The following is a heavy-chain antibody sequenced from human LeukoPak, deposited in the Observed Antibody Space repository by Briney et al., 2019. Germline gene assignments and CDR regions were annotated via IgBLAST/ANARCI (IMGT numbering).Heavy chain of an antibody. CDR1: GYTFPSYF. V-gene: IGHV1-46*01. CDR2: INLTGGST. CDR3: ARDRWLVRYRYFDY. D-gene: IGHD6-19*01. J-gene: IGHJ4*02. Sequence: ASVKVSCKASGYTFPSYFMHWVRQAPGQGLEWMGIINLTGGSTTYAQKFQGRVTMTRDTSTSTVYMELSSLRSDDTAVYYCARDRWLVRYRYFDYWGQGTLVTVSS.